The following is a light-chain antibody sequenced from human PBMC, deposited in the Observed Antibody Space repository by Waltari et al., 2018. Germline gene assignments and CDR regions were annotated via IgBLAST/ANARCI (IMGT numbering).Light chain of an antibody. Sequence: QSVLTQPPSASGTPGQRVTLSCSGSSSNIERNNVYWYQQFPGTAPKVLMFKNNQRPSGVSDRFSASKSGASASLAISGLRSDDEADYYCGTWDDSLSRPVFGGGTKLTVL. V-gene: IGLV1-47*01. J-gene: IGLJ3*02. CDR1: SSNIERNN. CDR2: KNN. CDR3: GTWDDSLSRPV.